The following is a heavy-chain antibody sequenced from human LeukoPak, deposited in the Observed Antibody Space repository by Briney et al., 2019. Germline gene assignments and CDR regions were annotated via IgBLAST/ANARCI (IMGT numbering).Heavy chain of an antibody. Sequence: KPSETLSLTCTVSNGSISSGGYHWSWIRQPAGKGLEYLGRIYSTGSTNYNPSLRSRVTISVDTSKNHFSLKLSSVTAADTAVYYCARDQTYSGSGIYTYFDYWGQGILVTVSS. CDR3: ARDQTYSGSGIYTYFDY. CDR2: IYSTGST. D-gene: IGHD3-10*01. J-gene: IGHJ4*02. CDR1: NGSISSGGYH. V-gene: IGHV4-61*02.